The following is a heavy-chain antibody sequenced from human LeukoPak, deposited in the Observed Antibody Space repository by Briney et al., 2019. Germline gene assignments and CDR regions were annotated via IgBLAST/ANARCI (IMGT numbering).Heavy chain of an antibody. CDR3: ARTSLIAAAGTFWFDP. CDR2: MNPNSGNT. D-gene: IGHD6-13*01. V-gene: IGHV1-8*01. J-gene: IGHJ5*02. CDR1: GYTFTSYD. Sequence: ASVKVSCKASGYTFTSYDINWVRQATGQALERMGWMNPNSGNTGYAQKFQGRVTMTRNTSISTAYMELSSLRSEDTAVYYCARTSLIAAAGTFWFDPWGQGTLVTVSS.